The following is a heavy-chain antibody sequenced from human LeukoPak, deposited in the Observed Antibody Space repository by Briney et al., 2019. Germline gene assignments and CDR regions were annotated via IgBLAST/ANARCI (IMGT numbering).Heavy chain of an antibody. Sequence: SGGSLRLSCTASGFTFGDYAMSWVRQAPGKGLEWVGFIRSKAYGGTTEYAASVKGRFTISRDDSKSIAYLQMNSLKTEDTAVYYCTPELESNGYDYVGYYQVWGQGTQVTVSS. J-gene: IGHJ1*01. CDR3: TPELESNGYDYVGYYQV. CDR2: IRSKAYGGTT. V-gene: IGHV3-49*04. CDR1: GFTFGDYA. D-gene: IGHD3-22*01.